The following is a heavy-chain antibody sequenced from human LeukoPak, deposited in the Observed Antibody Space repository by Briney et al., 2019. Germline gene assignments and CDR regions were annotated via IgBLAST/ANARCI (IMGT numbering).Heavy chain of an antibody. CDR1: GFTFSSYA. J-gene: IGHJ3*02. D-gene: IGHD3-3*01. V-gene: IGHV3-23*01. CDR3: AKDYDFWSGANIGDNAFDI. Sequence: GGSLRLSCAASGFTFSSYAMSWVRQAPGKGLEWVSAISGSGGSTYYADSVKGRFTISRDNSKNTLYLQMNSLRAEDTAVYYCAKDYDFWSGANIGDNAFDIWGQGTMVTVSS. CDR2: ISGSGGST.